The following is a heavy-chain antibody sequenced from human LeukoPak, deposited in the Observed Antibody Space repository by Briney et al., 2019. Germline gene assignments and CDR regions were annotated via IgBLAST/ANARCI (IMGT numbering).Heavy chain of an antibody. V-gene: IGHV4-39*07. CDR3: ARDPDPTLGWFGELLYDYFDY. J-gene: IGHJ4*02. CDR2: IYYSGST. CDR1: GGSISSSSYY. D-gene: IGHD3-10*01. Sequence: SETLSLTCTVSGGSISSSSYYWGWIREPPGKGLEWIGSIYYSGSTYYNPSLKSRVTISVDTSKNQFSLKLSSVTAADTAVYYCARDPDPTLGWFGELLYDYFDYWGQGTLVTASS.